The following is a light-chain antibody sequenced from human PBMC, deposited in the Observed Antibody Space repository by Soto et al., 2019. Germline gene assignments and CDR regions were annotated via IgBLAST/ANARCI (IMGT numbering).Light chain of an antibody. J-gene: IGKJ1*01. CDR1: QSVSSY. CDR2: DAS. Sequence: VVLTQSPATLSLSRGERATLSCRASQSVSSYLAWYQQKPGQAPRLLIYDASNRATGIPARFSGSGSGTDFTLTISSLEPEDFAVYYCQQRSNWPPTFGQGTKVEIK. CDR3: QQRSNWPPT. V-gene: IGKV3-11*01.